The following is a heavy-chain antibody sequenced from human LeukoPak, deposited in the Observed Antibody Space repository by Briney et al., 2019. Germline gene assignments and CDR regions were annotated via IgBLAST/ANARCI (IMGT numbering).Heavy chain of an antibody. CDR3: ARGLTTVSSYNWFDP. Sequence: PSETLSLTCAVYGGSFSGYYWSWIRQPPGKGLEWIGEINHSGSTNYNPSLKSRVTISVDTSKNQFSLKLSSVTAADTAVYYCARGLTTVSSYNWFDPWGQGTLVTVSS. D-gene: IGHD4-4*01. CDR1: GGSFSGYY. V-gene: IGHV4-34*01. J-gene: IGHJ5*02. CDR2: INHSGST.